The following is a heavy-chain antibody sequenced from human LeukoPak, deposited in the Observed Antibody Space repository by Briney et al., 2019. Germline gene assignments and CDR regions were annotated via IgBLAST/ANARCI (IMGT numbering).Heavy chain of an antibody. CDR1: GYTFTNYT. CDR2: IDTNTGNP. J-gene: IGHJ4*02. D-gene: IGHD3-22*01. Sequence: ASVNVSCKASGYTFTNYTINWVRLAPGQGLEWMGWIDTNTGNPTYAQGFAGRFVFSLDTSVTTTYLQISSLKAEDTAVYFCTGGRDTTVYFVYGGQGTLVTVS. CDR3: TGGRDTTVYFVY. V-gene: IGHV7-4-1*02.